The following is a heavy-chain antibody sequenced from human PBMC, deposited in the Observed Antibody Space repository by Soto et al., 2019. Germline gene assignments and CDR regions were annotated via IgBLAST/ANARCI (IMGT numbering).Heavy chain of an antibody. CDR1: GGTFSSYA. Sequence: QVQQVQSGAEVKNPGSSVKVSCKASGGTFSSYAIIWVRQAPGPGLEWMGGIIPIFGTANYAQKFQGRVTITADKSTSTAYMELRSLRSEDTAVYYCALVVRGVIITPPWGMDVCGQGTTVTVSS. CDR2: IIPIFGTA. CDR3: ALVVRGVIITPPWGMDV. J-gene: IGHJ6*02. V-gene: IGHV1-69*06. D-gene: IGHD3-10*01.